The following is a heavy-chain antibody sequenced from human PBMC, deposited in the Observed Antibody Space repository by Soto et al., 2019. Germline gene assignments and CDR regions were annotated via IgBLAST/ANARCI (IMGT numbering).Heavy chain of an antibody. J-gene: IGHJ6*02. Sequence: EVQLVQSGAEVKKPGESLRISCQGTAYNFNNYWIGWVRQTPGKGLEWMGLIYPGDSDTRYSPSFQGQVTIPADKSVSTSYLHWNSLKSSDTGTYFCARSVGGSYYYHGMDVWGQGTAVTVSS. CDR3: ARSVGGSYYYHGMDV. CDR1: AYNFNNYW. V-gene: IGHV5-51*01. D-gene: IGHD1-26*01. CDR2: IYPGDSDT.